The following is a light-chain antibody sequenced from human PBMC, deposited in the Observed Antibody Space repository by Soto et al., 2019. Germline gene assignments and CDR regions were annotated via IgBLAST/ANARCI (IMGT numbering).Light chain of an antibody. CDR3: QQLNSHPFS. CDR2: DAS. J-gene: IGKJ4*01. V-gene: IGKV1-9*01. Sequence: DIQLTQSPSFLSASVGDRVTITWRASQGINSHLAWYQQMPGKVPNLLIYDASTLQSGVPSRFSGSGSGTEFTLTISSLQPEDFAAYYCQQLNSHPFSFGGGTKVEIK. CDR1: QGINSH.